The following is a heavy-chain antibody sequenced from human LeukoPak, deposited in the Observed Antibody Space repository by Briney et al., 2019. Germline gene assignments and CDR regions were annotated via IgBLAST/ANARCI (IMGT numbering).Heavy chain of an antibody. D-gene: IGHD3-10*01. Sequence: GRSLRLSCAASGFTFSSYGMHWVRQAPGKGLEWVAVIWYDGSNKYYADSVKGRFTISRDNSKNTLYLQMNSLRAEDTAVYYCARDSMAYYYGSGSYYNWFDPWGQGTLVTVSS. CDR1: GFTFSSYG. V-gene: IGHV3-33*01. J-gene: IGHJ5*02. CDR2: IWYDGSNK. CDR3: ARDSMAYYYGSGSYYNWFDP.